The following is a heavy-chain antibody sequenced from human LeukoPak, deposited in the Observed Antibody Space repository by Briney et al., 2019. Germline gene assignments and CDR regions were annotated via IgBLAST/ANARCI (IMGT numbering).Heavy chain of an antibody. Sequence: SETLSLTCTVSGGSLSSGRYYWNWIRQPAGKGLEWIGRIYTSGSTNYNPSLKRRGTRTVDTSKNQFSLKLSSVTAADTAVYYCARDVGGYDSYWGQGTLVTVSS. D-gene: IGHD5-12*01. J-gene: IGHJ4*02. CDR3: ARDVGGYDSY. V-gene: IGHV4-61*02. CDR2: IYTSGST. CDR1: GGSLSSGRYY.